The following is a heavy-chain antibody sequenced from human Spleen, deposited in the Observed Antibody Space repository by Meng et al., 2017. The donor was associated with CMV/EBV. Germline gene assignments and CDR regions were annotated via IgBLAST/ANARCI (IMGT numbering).Heavy chain of an antibody. Sequence: LSLTCAASGFTFNNYEMTWVRQAPGKGLEWVSYISSSGSTIYSADSVKGRFTISRDNAENSLYLQMHGLRAEDTAVYYCAREVKLSEEDVWGQGTTVTVSS. V-gene: IGHV3-48*03. CDR2: ISSSGSTI. CDR1: GFTFNNYE. D-gene: IGHD2-15*01. J-gene: IGHJ6*02. CDR3: AREVKLSEEDV.